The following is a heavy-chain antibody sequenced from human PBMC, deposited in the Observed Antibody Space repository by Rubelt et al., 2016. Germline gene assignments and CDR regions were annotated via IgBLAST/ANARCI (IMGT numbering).Heavy chain of an antibody. CDR1: GASISSDY. V-gene: IGHV4-59*01. CDR2: IYYSGST. Sequence: QVQLQESGPGLVKPSETLSLTCTVSGASISSDYWSWIRQPPGKGLEWIGYIYYSGSTNYSPSLKSRVTMSVDTSQNQFSLKLSSVTAADTAGYYCARVLGGTYYDAFDMWGQGTVVTVFS. J-gene: IGHJ3*02. D-gene: IGHD1-26*01. CDR3: ARVLGGTYYDAFDM.